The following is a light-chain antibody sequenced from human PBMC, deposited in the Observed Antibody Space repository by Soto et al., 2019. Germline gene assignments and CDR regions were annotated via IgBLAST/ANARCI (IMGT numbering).Light chain of an antibody. Sequence: EVVLTQSPGTVSLSPGERATLSCRASQSVTSKYLAWYQQKPGQAPRLLIYAASSRVTGIPDRFSGSGAGTDVTLSISRLEPEDFAVYYCHQYGSSITWTFGQGTKVEIK. CDR3: HQYGSSITWT. J-gene: IGKJ1*01. V-gene: IGKV3-20*01. CDR1: QSVTSKY. CDR2: AAS.